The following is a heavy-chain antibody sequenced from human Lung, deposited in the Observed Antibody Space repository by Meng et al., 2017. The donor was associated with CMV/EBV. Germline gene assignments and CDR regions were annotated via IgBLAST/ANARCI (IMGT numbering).Heavy chain of an antibody. D-gene: IGHD1-26*01. CDR1: GYTFTSYG. CDR3: ARDFFGELLGWFDP. J-gene: IGHJ5*02. CDR2: INPNSGGT. Sequence: ASVXVSXKASGYTFTSYGINWVRQAPGQGLEWMGWINPNSGGTNYAQKFQGRVTMTRDTSISTAYMELSRLRSDDTAVYYCARDFFGELLGWFDPWGQGTXVTVAS. V-gene: IGHV1-2*02.